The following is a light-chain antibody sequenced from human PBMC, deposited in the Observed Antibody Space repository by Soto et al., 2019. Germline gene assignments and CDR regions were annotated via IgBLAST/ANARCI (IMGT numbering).Light chain of an antibody. J-gene: IGKJ5*01. V-gene: IGKV3-20*01. Sequence: ENVLTQSPDTLSLSPGERATLSCWASQSVTGNYLAWYQQKPGQAPRPLIYGASSRATGIPDRFSGSGSGTDFTLTISRLEPEDFAVYYCQQYGSSPSITFGQGTRLEIK. CDR2: GAS. CDR1: QSVTGNY. CDR3: QQYGSSPSIT.